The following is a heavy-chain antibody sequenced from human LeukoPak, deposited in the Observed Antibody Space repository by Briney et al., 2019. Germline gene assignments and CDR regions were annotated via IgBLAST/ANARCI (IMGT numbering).Heavy chain of an antibody. D-gene: IGHD2-15*01. CDR1: GASVSSPSFV. CDR2: VFS. Sequence: SETLSLTCSVSGASVSSPSFVGGWIRLPPGKGLEWIGTVFSNNPSPKSRVSISVDTSKNAFSLKVNSLTAADTAVYFCVRFSPSGQNVDFWGQGTLVTVSP. CDR3: VRFSPSGQNVDF. J-gene: IGHJ4*02. V-gene: IGHV4-39*01.